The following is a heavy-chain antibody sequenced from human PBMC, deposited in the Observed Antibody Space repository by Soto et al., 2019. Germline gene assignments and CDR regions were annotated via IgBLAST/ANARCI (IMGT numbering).Heavy chain of an antibody. D-gene: IGHD3-10*02. CDR2: ISSNGGST. V-gene: IGHV3-64D*08. CDR3: VKRDYYVEWFPLGMDV. CDR1: GFTFSSYA. Sequence: GSLRLSCSASGFTFSSYAMHWVRQAPGKGLEYVSAISSNGGSTYYADSVKGRFTISRDNSKNTLYLQMSSLRAEDTAVYYCVKRDYYVEWFPLGMDVWGQGTTVTVCS. J-gene: IGHJ6*02.